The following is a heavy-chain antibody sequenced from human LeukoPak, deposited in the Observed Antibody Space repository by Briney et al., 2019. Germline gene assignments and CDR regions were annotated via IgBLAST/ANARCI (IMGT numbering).Heavy chain of an antibody. V-gene: IGHV4-34*01. CDR1: GGSFSGYY. CDR2: INHSGST. CDR3: ARGRAGIVVVVAATPWSNWFDP. J-gene: IGHJ5*02. D-gene: IGHD2-15*01. Sequence: SETLSLTCAVYGGSFSGYYWSWIRQPPGKGLEWIGEINHSGSTNYNPSLKSRVTISVDTSKNQFSLKLSSVTAADTAVYYCARGRAGIVVVVAATPWSNWFDPWGQGTLVTVSS.